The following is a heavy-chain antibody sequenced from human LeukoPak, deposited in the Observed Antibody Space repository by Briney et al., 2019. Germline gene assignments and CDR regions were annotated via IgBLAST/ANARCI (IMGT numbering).Heavy chain of an antibody. CDR2: IYYSGST. Sequence: SETLSLTCTVSGGSISSSSYYWGWIRQPPGKGLERIGSIYYSGSTYYNPSLKSRVTISVDTSKNQFSLKLSSVTAADTAVYYCARGDQLWSQPFDYWGQGTLVTVSS. D-gene: IGHD5-18*01. J-gene: IGHJ4*02. CDR3: ARGDQLWSQPFDY. V-gene: IGHV4-39*07. CDR1: GGSISSSSYY.